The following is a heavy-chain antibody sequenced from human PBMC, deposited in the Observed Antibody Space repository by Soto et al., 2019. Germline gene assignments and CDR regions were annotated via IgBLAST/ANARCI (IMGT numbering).Heavy chain of an antibody. J-gene: IGHJ3*02. CDR3: ARVPTYYYDRGAAFDI. CDR1: GGSISSGDYY. V-gene: IGHV4-30-4*01. D-gene: IGHD3-22*01. CDR2: IYYSGST. Sequence: SETLSLTCTVSGGSISSGDYYRSWIRQPPGKGLEWIGYIYYSGSTYYNPSLKSRVTISVDTSKNQFSLKLSSVTAADTAVYYCARVPTYYYDRGAAFDIWGQGTMVTVS.